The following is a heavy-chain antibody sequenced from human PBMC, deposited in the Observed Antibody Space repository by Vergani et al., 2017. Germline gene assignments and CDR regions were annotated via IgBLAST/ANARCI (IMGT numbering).Heavy chain of an antibody. CDR2: IDHTGRP. V-gene: IGHV4-34*01. CDR1: GGSFTSYH. Sequence: QVQLQQWGGGLLKPSETLSLTCVVNGGSFTSYHWTWIRQSPGEGLEWVGDIDHTGRPDYNPSLKSRLPMSVDKSRNQFSLTLNSVTATDTAIYFCARGNTETNGHLYYYYYRDVWGQGTAVTVS. CDR3: ARGNTETNGHLYYYYYRDV. D-gene: IGHD4-11*01. J-gene: IGHJ6*03.